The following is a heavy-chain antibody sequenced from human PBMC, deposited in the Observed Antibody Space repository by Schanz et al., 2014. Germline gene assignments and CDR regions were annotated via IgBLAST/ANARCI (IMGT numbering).Heavy chain of an antibody. D-gene: IGHD6-6*01. CDR3: ARLATSKSRLGDAVDI. J-gene: IGHJ3*02. V-gene: IGHV3-30*04. CDR2: TSTDGTNK. CDR1: GFTFRGHA. Sequence: QVQLVESGGGVVQPGTSLRLSCAASGFTFRGHAMHWVRQAPGQGLEKVAVTSTDGTNKYYADSVQGRFTLSKDFSKDTLYLQLTSLRPEDTAVYYCARLATSKSRLGDAVDIWGQGTMVTVSS.